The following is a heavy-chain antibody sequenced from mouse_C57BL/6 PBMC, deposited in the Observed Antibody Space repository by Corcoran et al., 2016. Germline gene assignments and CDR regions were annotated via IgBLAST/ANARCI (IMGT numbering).Heavy chain of an antibody. Sequence: QIQLVQSGPELKKPGETVKISCKASGYTFTTYGMSWVKQAPGKGLKWMGWINTYSGVPTYADDFKGRFAFSLETSASTAYLQINNLKNEDTATYCCARDWERYFDVCGTGTTVTVSS. D-gene: IGHD4-1*01. CDR1: GYTFTTYG. CDR2: INTYSGVP. V-gene: IGHV9-3*01. J-gene: IGHJ1*03. CDR3: ARDWERYFDV.